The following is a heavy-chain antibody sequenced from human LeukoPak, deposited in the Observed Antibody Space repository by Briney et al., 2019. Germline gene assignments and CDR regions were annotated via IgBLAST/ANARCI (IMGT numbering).Heavy chain of an antibody. CDR2: IRYDGSNK. CDR1: GFTFSSYG. CDR3: AKEMTKYSSTCYDY. V-gene: IGHV3-30*02. D-gene: IGHD6-13*01. J-gene: IGHJ4*02. Sequence: GGSLRLSCAASGFTFSSYGMHWVRQAPGKGLEWVAFIRYDGSNKYYADSVKGRFTISRDNSKNTLDLQMNYLRPDDTAIYYCAKEMTKYSSTCYDYWGQGTLVTVSS.